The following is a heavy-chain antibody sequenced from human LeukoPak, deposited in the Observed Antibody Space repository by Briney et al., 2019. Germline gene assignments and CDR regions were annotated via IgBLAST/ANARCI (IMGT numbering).Heavy chain of an antibody. V-gene: IGHV3-53*01. Sequence: GGSLRLSCAGSGFTFSTYGMNWVRQAPGKGLEWVSVIYNGGGTYYADSVKGRFTISRDNSKNTLYLQMNSLRAEDTAVYYCARRAGAYSHPYDYWGQGTLVTVSS. CDR2: IYNGGGT. D-gene: IGHD4/OR15-4a*01. CDR1: GFTFSTYG. J-gene: IGHJ4*02. CDR3: ARRAGAYSHPYDY.